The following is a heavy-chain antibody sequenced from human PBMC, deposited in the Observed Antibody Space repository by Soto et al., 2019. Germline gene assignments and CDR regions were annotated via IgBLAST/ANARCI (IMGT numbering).Heavy chain of an antibody. V-gene: IGHV1-69*02. CDR1: GGTFSSYT. CDR3: ATPTPGPDAFVI. CDR2: IIPILGIA. J-gene: IGHJ3*02. D-gene: IGHD3-10*01. Sequence: QVQLVQSGAEVKKPGSSVKVSCKASGGTFSSYTISWVRQAPGQGLEWMGRIIPILGIANYAQKFQGRVTITADKSTSTAYMELSSLRSEDTAVYYCATPTPGPDAFVIWGQGTMVTVSS.